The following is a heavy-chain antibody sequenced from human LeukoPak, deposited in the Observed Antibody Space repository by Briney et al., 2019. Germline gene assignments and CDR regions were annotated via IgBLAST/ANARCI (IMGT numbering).Heavy chain of an antibody. V-gene: IGHV4-39*07. CDR2: IYYSGST. D-gene: IGHD2-8*02. CDR3: ARDLVADY. CDR1: GGSISSSSYY. J-gene: IGHJ4*02. Sequence: SETLSLTCTVSGGSISSSSYYWGWIRQPPGKGLEWIGSIYYSGSTYYNPSLKSRVTMSVDTSKNQFSLKLSSVTAADTAVYYCARDLVADYWGLGTLVTVSS.